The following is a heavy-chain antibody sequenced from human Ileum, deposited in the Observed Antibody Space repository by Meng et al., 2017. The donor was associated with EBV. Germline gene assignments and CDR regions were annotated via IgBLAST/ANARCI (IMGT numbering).Heavy chain of an antibody. V-gene: IGHV4-39*01. D-gene: IGHD6-13*01. J-gene: IGHJ5*02. CDR3: ARPIAAAGWFDP. Sequence: QVRLQESGPGLVKPSETLSLTCTVSGGPINSSSYYWGWIRQPPGKGLEWIGSIYYSGRTYYNPSLKSRVTISVDTSKNQFSLKLSSVTAADTAVYYCARPIAAAGWFDPWGQGTLVTVSS. CDR1: GGPINSSSYY. CDR2: IYYSGRT.